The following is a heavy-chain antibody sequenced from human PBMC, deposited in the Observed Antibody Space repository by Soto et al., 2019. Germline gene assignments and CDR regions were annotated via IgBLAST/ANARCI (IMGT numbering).Heavy chain of an antibody. CDR3: AKDVAYCSGGSCYYYYGMDV. Sequence: QVQLVESGGGVVQPGRSPRLSCAASGFTFSSYGMHWVRQAPGKGLEWVAVISYDGSNKYYADSVKGRFTISRDNSKNTLYLQMNSLRAEDTAVYYCAKDVAYCSGGSCYYYYGMDVWGQGTTVTVSS. D-gene: IGHD2-15*01. J-gene: IGHJ6*02. V-gene: IGHV3-30*18. CDR1: GFTFSSYG. CDR2: ISYDGSNK.